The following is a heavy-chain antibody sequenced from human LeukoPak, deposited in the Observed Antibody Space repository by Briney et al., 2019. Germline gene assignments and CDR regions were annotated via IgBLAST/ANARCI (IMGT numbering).Heavy chain of an antibody. CDR3: ARQESGPYHYMDV. CDR2: VYYSVST. V-gene: IGHV4-59*08. Sequence: SETQSLTCSVSGGSISSYYWTWIRQAPGKGLEWIGYVYYSVSTNYNPSLKSRVSISQDTSKNQVSLKLSSVTAADTAVYYCARQESGPYHYMDVWGKGTTVTVSS. CDR1: GGSISSYY. J-gene: IGHJ6*03. D-gene: IGHD3-3*01.